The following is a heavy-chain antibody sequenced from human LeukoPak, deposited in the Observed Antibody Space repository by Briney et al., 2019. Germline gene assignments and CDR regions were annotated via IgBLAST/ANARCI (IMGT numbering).Heavy chain of an antibody. CDR3: ARDVFHLGFTDY. V-gene: IGHV3-7*01. J-gene: IGHJ4*02. CDR2: IKQDGSEK. D-gene: IGHD7-27*01. Sequence: GGPLRFSGAAPGFTFSSYWMSWVRQAPGKGLKGAANIKQDGSEKYYVASVRGRLPISRDNAKNSLYLQMNSLRAEDTAVYYCARDVFHLGFTDYWGQGTLVSVSS. CDR1: GFTFSSYW.